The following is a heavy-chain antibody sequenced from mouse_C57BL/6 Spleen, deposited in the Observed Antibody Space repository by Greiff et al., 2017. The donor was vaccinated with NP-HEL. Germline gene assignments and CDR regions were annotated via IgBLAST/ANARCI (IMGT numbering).Heavy chain of an antibody. CDR3: ARHRFITTVVDWYFDV. D-gene: IGHD1-1*01. CDR2: IDPSDSET. CDR1: GYTFTSYW. J-gene: IGHJ1*03. Sequence: QVQLQQPGAELVRPGSSVKLSCKASGYTFTSYWMHWVKQRPIQGLEWIGNIDPSDSETHYNQKFKDKATLTVDKSSSTAYMQLSSLTSEDSAVYYCARHRFITTVVDWYFDVWGTGTTVTVSS. V-gene: IGHV1-52*01.